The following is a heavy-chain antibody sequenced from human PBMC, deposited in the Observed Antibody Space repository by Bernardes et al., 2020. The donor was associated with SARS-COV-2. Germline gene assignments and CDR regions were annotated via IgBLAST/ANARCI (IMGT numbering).Heavy chain of an antibody. J-gene: IGHJ6*03. D-gene: IGHD6-6*01. V-gene: IGHV3-74*01. CDR1: GFTFSSYW. Sequence: GGSLRLSCAASGFTFSSYWMHWVRQAPGKGLVWVSRINSDGSSTSYADSVKGRFTISRDNAKNTLYLQMNSLRAEDTAVYYCARDIEYSSSSGYYYYMDVWGKGTTVTVSS. CDR2: INSDGSST. CDR3: ARDIEYSSSSGYYYYMDV.